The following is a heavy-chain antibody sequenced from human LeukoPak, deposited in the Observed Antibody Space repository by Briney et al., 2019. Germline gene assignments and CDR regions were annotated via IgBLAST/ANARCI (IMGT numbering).Heavy chain of an antibody. V-gene: IGHV3-21*01. Sequence: GGSLRLSCAGSGFTFGDYAMHWVRQAPGKGLEWVSSISSSSSYISYADSVKGRFTISRDNAKNSLYLQMNSLRAEDSAVYYCARDNYDSSGYSSPIEYWGQGTLVTASS. CDR2: ISSSSSYI. D-gene: IGHD3-22*01. J-gene: IGHJ4*02. CDR3: ARDNYDSSGYSSPIEY. CDR1: GFTFGDYA.